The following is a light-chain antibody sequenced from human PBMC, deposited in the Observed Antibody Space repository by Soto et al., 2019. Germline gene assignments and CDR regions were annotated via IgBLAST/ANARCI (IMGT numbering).Light chain of an antibody. Sequence: DFVMTQYPLSLPVTPGEPASISCNSSQSLLQSNGYNYLDWYLQKAGQSPQRLIYFGSYRASVVPWRFRGSGSCTGFTVKIRCVEEEDVACCSCTQALLTSTTFGQG. CDR2: FGS. CDR1: QSLLQSNGYNY. V-gene: IGKV2-28*01. J-gene: IGKJ2*01. CDR3: TQALLTSTT.